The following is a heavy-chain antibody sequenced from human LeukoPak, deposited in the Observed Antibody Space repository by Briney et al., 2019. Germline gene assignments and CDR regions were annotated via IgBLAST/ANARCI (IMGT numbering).Heavy chain of an antibody. CDR3: AKGAGYNTRVLHFDH. V-gene: IGHV3-23*01. J-gene: IGHJ4*02. CDR1: GFTFNNYI. Sequence: QAGGSLRLSCAASGFTFNNYIMSWVRQAPGKGVEWVSGISGSGGRTYYADSVKGRFTISRDNSKNTLYLQMNSLRAEDTAVYYCAKGAGYNTRVLHFDHWGQGTLVIVSS. CDR2: ISGSGGRT. D-gene: IGHD5-24*01.